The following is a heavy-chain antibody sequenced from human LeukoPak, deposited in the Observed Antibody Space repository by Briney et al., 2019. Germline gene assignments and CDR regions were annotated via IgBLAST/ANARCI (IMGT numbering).Heavy chain of an antibody. Sequence: GGSLRLSCAASGFTFDDYGMSWVRQAPGKGLEWVSSISSSSSYIYYADSVKGRFTISRDNAKNSLYLQMNSLRAEDTAVYYCARASPATIKEDWFDAWGQGTLVTVSS. J-gene: IGHJ5*02. CDR2: ISSSSSYI. CDR3: ARASPATIKEDWFDA. V-gene: IGHV3-21*01. CDR1: GFTFDDYG. D-gene: IGHD5-12*01.